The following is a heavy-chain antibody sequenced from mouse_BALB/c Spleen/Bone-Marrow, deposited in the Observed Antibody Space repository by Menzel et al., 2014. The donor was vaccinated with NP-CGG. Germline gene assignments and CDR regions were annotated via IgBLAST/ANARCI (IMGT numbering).Heavy chain of an antibody. V-gene: IGHV1-9*01. CDR3: ARWDGYWYFDV. J-gene: IGHJ1*01. D-gene: IGHD2-3*01. CDR2: ILPGSGST. Sequence: VQRVESGAELMKPGASVKISCKATGYTFSSYWIEWVKQRPGHGLEWIGEILPGSGSTNYNEKFKGKATFTADTSSNTAYMQLSSLTSEDSAVYYCARWDGYWYFDVWGAGTTVTVSS. CDR1: GYTFSSYW.